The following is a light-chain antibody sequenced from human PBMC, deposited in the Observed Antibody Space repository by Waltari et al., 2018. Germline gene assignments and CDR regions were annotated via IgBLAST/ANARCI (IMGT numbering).Light chain of an antibody. V-gene: IGKV3-15*01. CDR1: QSVGSN. CDR3: QQFNNWPPIT. CDR2: GAS. J-gene: IGKJ5*01. Sequence: EVVMTQSPATLSVSPGERATLSCRASQSVGSNLAWYQQKPGQAPRLLIYGASTRATGIPARFSGSGSGTEFTLRISSLQSEDFAVYYCQQFNNWPPITFGQGTRLDIK.